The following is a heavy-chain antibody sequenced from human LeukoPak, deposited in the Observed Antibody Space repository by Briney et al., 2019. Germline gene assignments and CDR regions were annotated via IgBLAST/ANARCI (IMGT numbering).Heavy chain of an antibody. Sequence: SEILSLTCTVSGGSIRIYYRRWVRQPAGKGLEWIGRIDTSGRTNYNPSLKSRVTISVDTSRNQCSLKRTAVTAADPAVYYCTRGPSGRDGFDIWGEGTMVTVSS. CDR3: TRGPSGRDGFDI. J-gene: IGHJ3*02. V-gene: IGHV4-4*07. CDR2: IDTSGRT. D-gene: IGHD6-19*01. CDR1: GGSIRIYY.